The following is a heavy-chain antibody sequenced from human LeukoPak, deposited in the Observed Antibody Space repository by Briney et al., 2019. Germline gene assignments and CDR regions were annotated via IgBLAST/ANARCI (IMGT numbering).Heavy chain of an antibody. D-gene: IGHD4-23*01. CDR1: GFTFSSYS. V-gene: IGHV3-21*01. Sequence: GGSLRLSCAASGFTFSSYSMNWVRQAPGKGLEWVSSISSSSSYIYYADSVKGRFTISRDNAKNSLYLRMNSLRAEDTAVYYCARGTVVNAFDIWGQGTMVTVSS. J-gene: IGHJ3*02. CDR2: ISSSSSYI. CDR3: ARGTVVNAFDI.